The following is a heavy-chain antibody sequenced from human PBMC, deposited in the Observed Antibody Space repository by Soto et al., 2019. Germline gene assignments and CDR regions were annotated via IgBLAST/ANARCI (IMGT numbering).Heavy chain of an antibody. Sequence: GASVKVSCKASGYTFTGYYMHWVRQAPGQGLEWMGWINPNSGGTNYAQKFQGWVTMTRDTSISTAYMELSRLRSDDTAVYYCARDISGYDLGHFDYWGQGTLVTVSS. D-gene: IGHD5-12*01. J-gene: IGHJ4*02. CDR1: GYTFTGYY. CDR2: INPNSGGT. V-gene: IGHV1-2*04. CDR3: ARDISGYDLGHFDY.